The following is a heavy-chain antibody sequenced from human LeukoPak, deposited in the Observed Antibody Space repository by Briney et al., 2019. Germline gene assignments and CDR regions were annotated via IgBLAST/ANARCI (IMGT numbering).Heavy chain of an antibody. Sequence: MPSETLSLTCTVSGGSISSSSYYWGWIRQPPGKGLEWIGSIYYSGSTYYNPSLKSRVTISVDTSKNQFSLKLSSVTAADTAVYYCANLPSYYYDGSGYFPLWGQGTLVTVSS. D-gene: IGHD3-22*01. CDR3: ANLPSYYYDGSGYFPL. CDR1: GGSISSSSYY. CDR2: IYYSGST. J-gene: IGHJ1*01. V-gene: IGHV4-39*01.